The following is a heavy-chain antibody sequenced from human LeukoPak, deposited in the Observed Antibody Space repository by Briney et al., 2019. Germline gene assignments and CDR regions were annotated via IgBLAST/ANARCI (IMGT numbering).Heavy chain of an antibody. Sequence: SQTLSLTCTVSGGSISSGDYYWSWIRQPPGKGLEWIGYIYYSGSTYYNPSLKSRVTISVDTSKNQFSLKLSSVTAADTAVYYCARVNGGYSCGYSVYYWGQGTLVTVSS. CDR1: GGSISSGDYY. J-gene: IGHJ4*02. CDR3: ARVNGGYSCGYSVYY. V-gene: IGHV4-30-4*01. D-gene: IGHD5-18*01. CDR2: IYYSGST.